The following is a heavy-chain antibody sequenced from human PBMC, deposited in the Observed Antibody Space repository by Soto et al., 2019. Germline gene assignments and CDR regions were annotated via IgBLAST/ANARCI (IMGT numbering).Heavy chain of an antibody. CDR2: ISYDGSNK. CDR1: GFTFTNYG. CDR3: AKDKYDFWGGYAPDY. D-gene: IGHD3-3*01. Sequence: QVQLVESGGGVVQPGRSLRLSCAASGFTFTNYGMHWVRQAPGKGLEWVAVISYDGSNKYYADSVKGRFTISRDNSKNTLYLQMNSLRAEDTAVYYCAKDKYDFWGGYAPDYWGQGTLVTVSS. J-gene: IGHJ4*02. V-gene: IGHV3-30*18.